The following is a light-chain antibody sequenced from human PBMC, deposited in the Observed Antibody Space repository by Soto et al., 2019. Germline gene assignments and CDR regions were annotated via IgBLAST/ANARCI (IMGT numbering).Light chain of an antibody. V-gene: IGLV1-40*01. CDR2: GNS. CDR3: QSYDSSLSWDNYV. Sequence: QSVLTQPPSVSGAPGQRVTISCTGSSSNIGAGYDVHWYQQLPGTAPKLLIYGNSNRPSGVPDRFSGSKSGTSASLAITGLQAEDEADYYCQSYDSSLSWDNYVFGTGTKLTVL. CDR1: SSNIGAGYD. J-gene: IGLJ1*01.